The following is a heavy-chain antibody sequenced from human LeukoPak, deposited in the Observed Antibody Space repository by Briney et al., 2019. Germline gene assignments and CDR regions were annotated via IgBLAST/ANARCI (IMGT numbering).Heavy chain of an antibody. D-gene: IGHD3-10*01. CDR2: INSDGSST. CDR1: GFTFSSYW. J-gene: IGHJ6*04. CDR3: ARDSMVRGVIRQCYYGMDV. V-gene: IGHV3-74*01. Sequence: PGGSLRLSCAASGFTFSSYWMHWVRQAPGEGLVWVSRINSDGSSTSYADSVKGRFTIPRDNAKNTLYLQMNSLRAEDTAVYYCARDSMVRGVIRQCYYGMDVWGKGTTVTVSS.